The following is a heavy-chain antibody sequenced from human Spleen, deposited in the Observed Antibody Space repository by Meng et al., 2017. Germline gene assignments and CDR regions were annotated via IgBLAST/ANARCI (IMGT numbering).Heavy chain of an antibody. V-gene: IGHV3-7*01. CDR2: IKQDGSEK. CDR3: ASYDSSGYWASFGMDV. CDR1: GFTFSSYW. J-gene: IGHJ6*02. Sequence: GGSLRLSCAASGFTFSSYWMSWVRQAPGKGLEWVANIKQDGSEKYYVDSVKGRFTISRDNAKNSLYLQLSSLRVEDTAVYYCASYDSSGYWASFGMDVWGQGTTVTVSS. D-gene: IGHD3-22*01.